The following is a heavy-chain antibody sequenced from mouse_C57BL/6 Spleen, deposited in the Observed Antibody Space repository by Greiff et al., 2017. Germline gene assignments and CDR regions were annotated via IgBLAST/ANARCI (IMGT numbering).Heavy chain of an antibody. D-gene: IGHD1-1*01. J-gene: IGHJ3*01. CDR3: AREGTIYYYGSSLFAY. V-gene: IGHV3-6*01. CDR2: ISYDGSN. Sequence: EVKLEESGPGLVKPSQSLSLTCSVTGYSITSGYYWNWIRQFPGNKLEWMGYISYDGSNNYNPSLKNRISITRDTSKNQFFLKLNSVTTEDTATYYCAREGTIYYYGSSLFAYWGQGTLVTVSA. CDR1: GYSITSGYY.